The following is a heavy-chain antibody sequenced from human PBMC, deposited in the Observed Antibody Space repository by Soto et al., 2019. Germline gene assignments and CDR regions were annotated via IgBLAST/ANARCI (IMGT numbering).Heavy chain of an antibody. CDR1: GFTFSSYA. Sequence: EVQLLESGGGLVQPGGSLRLSCAASGFTFSSYAMSWVRQAPGKGLEWVSAISGSGGSTYYADSVKGRFTISRDNSKNTLDLKMNSLRAEDTAVYYCAKGSCSGGSCFEDYWGQGTLVTVSS. V-gene: IGHV3-23*01. D-gene: IGHD2-15*01. CDR3: AKGSCSGGSCFEDY. J-gene: IGHJ4*02. CDR2: ISGSGGST.